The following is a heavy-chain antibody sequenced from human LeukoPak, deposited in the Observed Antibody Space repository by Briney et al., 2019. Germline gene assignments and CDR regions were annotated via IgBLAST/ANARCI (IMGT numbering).Heavy chain of an antibody. Sequence: GSLRLSCAASGFTVSSNYMSWVRQAPGKGLEWVSVIYSGGSTYYADSVKGRFTISRDNSKNTLYLQMNSLRAEDTAVYYCARDGWLQPEDAFDIWGQGTMVTVSS. J-gene: IGHJ3*02. CDR2: IYSGGST. V-gene: IGHV3-53*01. CDR3: ARDGWLQPEDAFDI. D-gene: IGHD5-24*01. CDR1: GFTVSSNY.